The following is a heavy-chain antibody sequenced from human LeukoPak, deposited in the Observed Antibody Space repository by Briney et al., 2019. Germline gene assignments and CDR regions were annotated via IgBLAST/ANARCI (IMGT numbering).Heavy chain of an antibody. CDR3: ARSQLYDVYYYYYMDV. CDR1: GDSISSSNY. V-gene: IGHV4-61*02. D-gene: IGHD2-8*01. J-gene: IGHJ6*03. CDR2: IYTSGST. Sequence: PSGTLSLTCTVSGDSISSSNYWSWIRQPAGKGLEWIGRIYTSGSTNYNPSLKSRVAISVDTSKNQFSLKLSSVTAADTAVYYCARSQLYDVYYYYYMDVWGKGTTVTISS.